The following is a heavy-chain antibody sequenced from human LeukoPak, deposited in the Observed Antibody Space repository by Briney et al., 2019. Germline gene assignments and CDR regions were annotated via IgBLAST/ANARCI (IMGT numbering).Heavy chain of an antibody. Sequence: SVKVSCKASGGTFSSYAISWGRQAPGQGLEWMGRTIPILGIANYAQRFQGRVTITADESTSTVYTELTNLRSDDTAVYYCASPQLGISPTPPGYFDLWGRGTLVTVSS. D-gene: IGHD7-27*01. CDR1: GGTFSSYA. V-gene: IGHV1-69*04. CDR2: TIPILGIA. J-gene: IGHJ2*01. CDR3: ASPQLGISPTPPGYFDL.